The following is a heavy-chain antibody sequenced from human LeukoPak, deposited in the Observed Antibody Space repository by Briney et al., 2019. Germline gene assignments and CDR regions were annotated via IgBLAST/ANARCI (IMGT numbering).Heavy chain of an antibody. CDR2: ISGSGGSI. CDR3: AKGGSSSPLYYSDY. Sequence: PGGSLRLSCTASKFTFSSYAMSWLRQAPGKGLEWVSAISGSGGSIYYADSVKGRFTISRDNSKNTLFLQMNSLRAEDTAVFYCAKGGSSSPLYYSDYWGQGTLVTVSS. CDR1: KFTFSSYA. D-gene: IGHD2-15*01. J-gene: IGHJ4*02. V-gene: IGHV3-23*01.